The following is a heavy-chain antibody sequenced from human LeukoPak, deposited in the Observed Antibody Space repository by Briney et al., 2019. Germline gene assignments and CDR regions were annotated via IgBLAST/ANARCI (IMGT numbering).Heavy chain of an antibody. J-gene: IGHJ4*02. V-gene: IGHV3-30*18. CDR3: AKDRGSSWSYSDY. CDR2: ISYDGSNK. D-gene: IGHD6-13*01. CDR1: GFTFSSYG. Sequence: PGGSLRLSCAASGFTFSSYGMHWVRQAPGKGLEWVAVISYDGSNKYYADSVKGRFTISRDNSKNTLYLQMNSLRAEDTAVYYCAKDRGSSWSYSDYWGQGTLVTVSS.